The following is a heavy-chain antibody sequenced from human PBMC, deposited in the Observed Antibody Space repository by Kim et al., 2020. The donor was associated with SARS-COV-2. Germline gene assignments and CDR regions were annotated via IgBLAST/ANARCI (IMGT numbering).Heavy chain of an antibody. D-gene: IGHD3-10*01. V-gene: IGHV1-8*01. CDR3: ARERIGDPSLFYGMDV. CDR1: GYTFTSYD. Sequence: ASVKVSCKASGYTFTSYDINWVRQATGQGLEWMGWMNPNSGNTGYAQKFQGRVTMTRNTSISTAYMELSSLRSEDTAVYYCARERIGDPSLFYGMDVWGQGTTVTVSS. CDR2: MNPNSGNT. J-gene: IGHJ6*02.